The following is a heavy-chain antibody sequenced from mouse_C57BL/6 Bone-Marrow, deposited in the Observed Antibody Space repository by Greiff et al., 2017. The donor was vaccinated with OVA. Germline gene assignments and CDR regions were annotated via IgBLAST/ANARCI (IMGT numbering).Heavy chain of an antibody. CDR1: GYAFSSSW. D-gene: IGHD2-12*01. V-gene: IGHV1-82*01. CDR2: IYPGDGDT. CDR3: ARHEDSYYASYFDY. J-gene: IGHJ2*01. Sequence: VQLQQSGPELVKPGDSVKISCKASGYAFSSSWMNWVKQRPGKGLEWIGRIYPGDGDTNYTGKFKGKATLTADKTSSTAYMQLSSQTSEDSAVYFCARHEDSYYASYFDYWGQGTTLTVSS.